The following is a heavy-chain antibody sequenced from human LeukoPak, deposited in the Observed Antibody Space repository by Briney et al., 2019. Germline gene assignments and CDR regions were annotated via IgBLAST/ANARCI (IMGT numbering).Heavy chain of an antibody. CDR3: ARDLRDGYGHFDY. CDR2: IYSDGDT. J-gene: IGHJ4*02. V-gene: IGHV3-66*02. CDR1: GFTFSGNH. Sequence: QPGGSLRLSCVVSGFTFSGNHMNWVRQAPGKGLEWVSVIYSDGDTYYADSVKGRFTISRDSSRNTLSLQMNSLKPEDTAVYYCARDLRDGYGHFDYWGQGTLVTVSS. D-gene: IGHD5-24*01.